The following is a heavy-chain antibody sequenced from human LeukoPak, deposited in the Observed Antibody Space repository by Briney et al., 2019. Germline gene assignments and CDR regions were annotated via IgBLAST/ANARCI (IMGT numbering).Heavy chain of an antibody. V-gene: IGHV3-30*02. CDR2: LRAGGNDK. CDR1: GFSFSTAD. J-gene: IGHJ4*02. CDR3: AKDLFGSGSYEY. D-gene: IGHD3-10*01. Sequence: GGSLRLSCAASGFSFSTADMHWVRQAPGKGLEWVAFLRAGGNDKYYAGSVKGRFTISRDNSKNTLFLQMNSLRAEDTAVYYCAKDLFGSGSYEYWGQGTLVTVSS.